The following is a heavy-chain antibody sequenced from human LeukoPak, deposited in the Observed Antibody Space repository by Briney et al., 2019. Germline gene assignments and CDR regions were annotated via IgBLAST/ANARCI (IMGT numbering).Heavy chain of an antibody. CDR1: GFTFSSNA. V-gene: IGHV3-23*01. Sequence: GGSLRLSCAASGFTFSSNAMAWVRQAPGKGLEWVSAIDGSGGTTFYADSVKGRVTISRVQSTNTVYLQMNSLRADDTAVYYCAKAHCSSTSCSRADNWGQGTLVTVSS. CDR2: IDGSGGTT. CDR3: AKAHCSSTSCSRADN. D-gene: IGHD2-2*01. J-gene: IGHJ4*02.